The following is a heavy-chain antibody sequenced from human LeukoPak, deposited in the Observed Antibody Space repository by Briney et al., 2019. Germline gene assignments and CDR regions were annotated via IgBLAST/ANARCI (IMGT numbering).Heavy chain of an antibody. Sequence: GGSLRLSCAASGFTFSNYAMSWVRQAPGKGLEWVSVISGSGGSTYYADSVKGQFTIFRDNSKNTVYLQMNSLRADDTAVYYCAKGDTGTVRRYYFDYWGQGTLVTVSS. D-gene: IGHD5-18*01. J-gene: IGHJ4*02. CDR1: GFTFSNYA. CDR2: ISGSGGST. CDR3: AKGDTGTVRRYYFDY. V-gene: IGHV3-23*01.